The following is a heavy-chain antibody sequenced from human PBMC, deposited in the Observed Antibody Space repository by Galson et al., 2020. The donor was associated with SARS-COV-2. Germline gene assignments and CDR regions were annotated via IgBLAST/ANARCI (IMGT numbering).Heavy chain of an antibody. D-gene: IGHD3-3*01. CDR1: GGSFSSSSYY. Sequence: SETLSLTCTVSGGSFSSSSYYGGWIRQPPGKGLEWIGSIYFGASTYYNPSLKSRVTISADTSKNQFSLRLTSVTAADTAVYYCARGRYDFRRATEGYFDYWGQGTLVTVSS. CDR3: ARGRYDFRRATEGYFDY. J-gene: IGHJ4*02. CDR2: IYFGAST. V-gene: IGHV4-39*07.